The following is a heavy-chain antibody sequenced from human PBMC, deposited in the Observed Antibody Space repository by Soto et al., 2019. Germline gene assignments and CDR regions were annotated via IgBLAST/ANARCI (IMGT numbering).Heavy chain of an antibody. Sequence: SVTVSCRASGGTFSSYAISCVRQAPGQGLEWMGGIIPIFGTANYAQKFQGRVTITADESTSTAYMELSSLRSEDTAVYYCARNSRSSSVVRSNWFDPWGQGTLVTVSS. CDR3: ARNSRSSSVVRSNWFDP. D-gene: IGHD6-6*01. CDR2: IIPIFGTA. V-gene: IGHV1-69*13. CDR1: GGTFSSYA. J-gene: IGHJ5*02.